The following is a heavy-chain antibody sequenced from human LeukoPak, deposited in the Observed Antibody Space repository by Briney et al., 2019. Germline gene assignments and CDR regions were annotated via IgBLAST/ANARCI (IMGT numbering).Heavy chain of an antibody. J-gene: IGHJ4*02. Sequence: GASVKVSCEVSGYTLTELSMHWVRQAPGKGLEWMGGFDPEDGETIYAQKFQGRVTMTEDTSTDTAYMELSSLRSEDTAVYYCATLKRGYSYIFDYWGQRTLVTVSS. CDR3: ATLKRGYSYIFDY. V-gene: IGHV1-24*01. CDR2: FDPEDGET. CDR1: GYTLTELS. D-gene: IGHD5-18*01.